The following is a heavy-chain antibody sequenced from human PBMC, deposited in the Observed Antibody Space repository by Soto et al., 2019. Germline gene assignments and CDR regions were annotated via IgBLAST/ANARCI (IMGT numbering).Heavy chain of an antibody. V-gene: IGHV2-5*02. J-gene: IGHJ4*02. CDR3: AHRRIGVSQWNYGDFDY. CDR1: GFSLSTSGVG. CDR2: IYWDDDK. Sequence: QITLKESGPTLVKPTQPLTLTCTFSGFSLSTSGVGVGWVRQPPGKALEWLVFIYWDDDKRYSPSLRSRLTITKDTSKNQVVLTMPNVDPVDTATYFCAHRRIGVSQWNYGDFDYWGQGTLVTVSS. D-gene: IGHD6-19*01.